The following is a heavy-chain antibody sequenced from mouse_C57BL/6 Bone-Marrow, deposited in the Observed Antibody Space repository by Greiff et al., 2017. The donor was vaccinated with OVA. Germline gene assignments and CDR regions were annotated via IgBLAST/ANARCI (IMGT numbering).Heavy chain of an antibody. J-gene: IGHJ2*01. CDR3: TVITTVVEGY. V-gene: IGHV6-3*01. CDR2: IRLKSDNYAT. D-gene: IGHD1-1*01. Sequence: EVKVEESGGGLVQPGGSMKLSCVASGFTFSNYWMNWVRQSPEKGLEWVAQIRLKSDNYATHYAESVKGRFTISRDASKSSVYLQMNNLRAEDTGIYYCTVITTVVEGYWGQGTTLTVSS. CDR1: GFTFSNYW.